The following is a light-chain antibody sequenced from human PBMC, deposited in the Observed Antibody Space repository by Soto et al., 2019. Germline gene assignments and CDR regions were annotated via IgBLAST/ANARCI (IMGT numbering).Light chain of an antibody. J-gene: IGKJ1*01. CDR3: QQYETSLGLT. V-gene: IGKV3D-15*01. CDR1: QSVSSN. CDR2: GAS. Sequence: EIVMTQSPATLSVSPWERATLSCRASQSVSSNLAWYQQKPGQAPRLLIYGASTRATGIPARFSGSGSGTDFTLTISNLEPEDFAVYYCQQYETSLGLTFGQGTKVDIK.